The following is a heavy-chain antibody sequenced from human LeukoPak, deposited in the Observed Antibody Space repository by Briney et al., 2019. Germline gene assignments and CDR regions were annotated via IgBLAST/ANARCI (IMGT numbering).Heavy chain of an antibody. CDR2: IYTSGST. D-gene: IGHD6-13*01. CDR3: ARVTYGQQLTIDY. Sequence: SETLSLTCTVSGGSISSGDYYWSWIRQPPGKGLEWIGRIYTSGSTNYNPSLKSRVTMSVDTSKNQFSLKLSSVTAADTAVYYCARVTYGQQLTIDYWGQGTLVTVSS. J-gene: IGHJ4*02. CDR1: GGSISSGDYY. V-gene: IGHV4-61*02.